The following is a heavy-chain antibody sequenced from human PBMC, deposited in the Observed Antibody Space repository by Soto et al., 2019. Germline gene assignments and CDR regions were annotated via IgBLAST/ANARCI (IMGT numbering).Heavy chain of an antibody. CDR2: ISSSSSTI. Sequence: GGSLRLSCAASGFTFSSYSMNWVRQAPGKGLEWVSYISSSSSTIYYADSVKGRFTISRDNAKNSLYLQMNSLRDEDTAVYYCATSSRDCSGGSCTNWYFDLWGRGTLVTGSS. CDR1: GFTFSSYS. J-gene: IGHJ2*01. V-gene: IGHV3-48*02. D-gene: IGHD2-15*01. CDR3: ATSSRDCSGGSCTNWYFDL.